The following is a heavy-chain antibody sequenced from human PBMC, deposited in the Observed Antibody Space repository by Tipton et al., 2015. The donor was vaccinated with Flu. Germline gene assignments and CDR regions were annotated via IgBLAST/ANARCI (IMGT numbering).Heavy chain of an antibody. J-gene: IGHJ5*02. Sequence: SLRLSCAASGFTFTGHGLHWFRQTPGKGLEWVAFVQYGGTNKYYADSVKGRFTISRDKSKNTLYLQMNSLRREDAAVYYCAKGEGDTETGHWFDPWGQGTLVTVSS. CDR2: VQYGGTNK. D-gene: IGHD5-18*01. CDR3: AKGEGDTETGHWFDP. V-gene: IGHV3-30*02. CDR1: GFTFTGHG.